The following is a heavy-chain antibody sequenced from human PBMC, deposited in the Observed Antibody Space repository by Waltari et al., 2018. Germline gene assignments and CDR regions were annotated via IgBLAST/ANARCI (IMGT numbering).Heavy chain of an antibody. D-gene: IGHD4-4*01. J-gene: IGHJ4*02. CDR3: AASGPAVTLDY. V-gene: IGHV1-8*02. Sequence: QVQLVQSGAEVKKPGASAKVSCRASKYTFISYYIHWVRQATGQGLEWMGWMNPNSGNTGYAQKFQGRVTMTRNTSISTAYMELSSLRSEDTAVYYCAASGPAVTLDYWGQGTLVIVSS. CDR2: MNPNSGNT. CDR1: KYTFISYY.